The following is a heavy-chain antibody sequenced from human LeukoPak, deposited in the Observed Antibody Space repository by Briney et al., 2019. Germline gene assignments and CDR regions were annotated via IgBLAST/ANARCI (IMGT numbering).Heavy chain of an antibody. CDR2: INHSGST. CDR3: ARSYCSSTSCYLDY. CDR1: GGSFSGYY. Sequence: PSETLSLTCAVYGGSFSGYYWSWIRQPPGKGLEWIGEINHSGSTNYNPSLKSRVTISVDTSKNQFSLKLSSETAADTAVYYCARSYCSSTSCYLDYWGQGTLVTVSS. J-gene: IGHJ4*02. D-gene: IGHD2-2*01. V-gene: IGHV4-34*01.